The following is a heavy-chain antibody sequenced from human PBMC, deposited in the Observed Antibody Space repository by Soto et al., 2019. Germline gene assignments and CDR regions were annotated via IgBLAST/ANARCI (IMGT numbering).Heavy chain of an antibody. J-gene: IGHJ2*01. Sequence: EVQLVESGGGFVQPGGSLRLSCAVSGFHFSAYWMSWVRQTPGKGLEWVANINQGGSEKYYVDSVKGRFTISRDKADNSLFLQMNYLSAKDTAVYSCAKEYSGSCDYVALWAGGTVVPVSP. CDR2: INQGGSEK. V-gene: IGHV3-7*01. CDR3: AKEYSGSCDYVAL. D-gene: IGHD6-6*01. CDR1: GFHFSAYW.